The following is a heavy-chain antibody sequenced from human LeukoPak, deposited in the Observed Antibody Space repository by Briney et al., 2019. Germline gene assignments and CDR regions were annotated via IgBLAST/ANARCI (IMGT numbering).Heavy chain of an antibody. CDR3: AKGPLLYCSSTSCGDWFDP. CDR2: IRYDGSNK. J-gene: IGHJ5*02. Sequence: PGGSLRLSCAASGFTFSSYGMHWVRQAPGKGLEWVAFIRYDGSNKYYADSVKGRFTISRDNSKNTLYLQMNSLRAEDTAVYYCAKGPLLYCSSTSCGDWFDPWGQGTLVTVSS. V-gene: IGHV3-30*02. D-gene: IGHD2-2*01. CDR1: GFTFSSYG.